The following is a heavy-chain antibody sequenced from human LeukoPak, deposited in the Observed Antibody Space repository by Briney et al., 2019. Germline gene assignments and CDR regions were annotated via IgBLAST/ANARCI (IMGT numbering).Heavy chain of an antibody. Sequence: SETLSLTCNVSGGSISNDGYYWSWIRQHPGKGLEWLGYIYYSGSTYYNPSLKSRVTLSVDTSKSQFSLRLSSVAAADTAVYYCARDLTGDQFFDPWGQGTLVTVSS. CDR1: GGSISNDGYY. J-gene: IGHJ5*02. CDR2: IYYSGST. V-gene: IGHV4-31*03. D-gene: IGHD7-27*01. CDR3: ARDLTGDQFFDP.